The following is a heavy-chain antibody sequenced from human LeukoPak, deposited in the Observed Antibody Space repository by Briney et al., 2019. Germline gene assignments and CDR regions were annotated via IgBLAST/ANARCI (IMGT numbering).Heavy chain of an antibody. CDR3: ARRDGYNSYYFDY. V-gene: IGHV4-59*08. J-gene: IGHJ4*02. Sequence: SETLSLTCTVSGGSISSYYWSWIRQPPGKGLEWIGYIYYSGSTKYNPSPKSRVTISVDTSKNQFSLKLSSVTAADTAVYYCARRDGYNSYYFDYWGQGTLVTVSS. CDR1: GGSISSYY. D-gene: IGHD5-24*01. CDR2: IYYSGST.